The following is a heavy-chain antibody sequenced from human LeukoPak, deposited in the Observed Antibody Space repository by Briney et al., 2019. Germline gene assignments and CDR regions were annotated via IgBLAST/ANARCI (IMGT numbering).Heavy chain of an antibody. D-gene: IGHD3-9*01. CDR2: IKQDGSEK. Sequence: GGSLRLSCAASGFTFSSYWMSWVRQAPGKGLEWVANIKQDGSEKYYVDSVKGRFTISRDNPKNTLYLQMNSLRAEDTAVYYCAKDVSRILTGARNYFDSWGQGTLVTVSS. J-gene: IGHJ4*02. CDR3: AKDVSRILTGARNYFDS. CDR1: GFTFSSYW. V-gene: IGHV3-7*04.